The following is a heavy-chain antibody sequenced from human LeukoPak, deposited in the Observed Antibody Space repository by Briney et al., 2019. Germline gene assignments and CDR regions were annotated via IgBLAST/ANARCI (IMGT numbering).Heavy chain of an antibody. CDR1: GDSISSGGYY. V-gene: IGHV4-39*01. Sequence: TSSEPLSLTCTVSGDSISSGGYYWGWIRQPPGKGLEWIASIGYSGSTYNPSLKSRVTISVDTSKNQFSLKLSSVTAADTAVYYCARLGFCTSTSCPWGQGTLVTVSS. D-gene: IGHD2-2*01. CDR3: ARLGFCTSTSCP. J-gene: IGHJ5*02. CDR2: IGYSGST.